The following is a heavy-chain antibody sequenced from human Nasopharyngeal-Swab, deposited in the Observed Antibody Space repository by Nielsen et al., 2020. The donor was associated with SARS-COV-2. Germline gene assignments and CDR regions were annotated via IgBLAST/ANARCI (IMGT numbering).Heavy chain of an antibody. D-gene: IGHD1-7*01. J-gene: IGHJ6*02. CDR2: INPNSGGT. CDR1: GYTFTGYY. V-gene: IGHV1-2*04. Sequence: ASVQVSCKASGYTFTGYYMHWVRQAPGQGLEWMGWINPNSGGTNYAQKFQGWVTMTRDTSISTAYMELSRLRSDDTAVYYCARDHSRITGTTYYYGMDVWGQGTTVTVSS. CDR3: ARDHSRITGTTYYYGMDV.